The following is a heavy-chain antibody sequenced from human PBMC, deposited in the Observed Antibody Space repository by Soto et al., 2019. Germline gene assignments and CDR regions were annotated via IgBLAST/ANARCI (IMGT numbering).Heavy chain of an antibody. CDR3: AKDRYFDSYEFGH. V-gene: IGHV3-30*15. CDR2: ISYDGNNK. Sequence: QVQLVESGGGVVQPGRSLRLSCAASGFTFTAYDMHWVRQAPGQGLEWVAVISYDGNNKHYADSVKGRLTISRDNSKNTLYLQTRSLSAEDTAVYYCAKDRYFDSYEFGHWGQGTLVTVSS. J-gene: IGHJ4*02. D-gene: IGHD3-9*01. CDR1: GFTFTAYD.